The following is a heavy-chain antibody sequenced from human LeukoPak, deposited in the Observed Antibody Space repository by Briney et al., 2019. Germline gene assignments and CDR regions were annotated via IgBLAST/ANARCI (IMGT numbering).Heavy chain of an antibody. CDR3: ATRPYAGSPNWYDP. J-gene: IGHJ5*02. V-gene: IGHV5-51*01. Sequence: GESLKISCKASGHSFTNHWIGWVRQMPGIGLEWVGIINFGDSETLYSPSFQGQVTISLDKSISTTYLQWRSLKASDTATYYCATRPYAGSPNWYDPWGQGTLVTVSS. D-gene: IGHD1-26*01. CDR1: GHSFTNHW. CDR2: INFGDSET.